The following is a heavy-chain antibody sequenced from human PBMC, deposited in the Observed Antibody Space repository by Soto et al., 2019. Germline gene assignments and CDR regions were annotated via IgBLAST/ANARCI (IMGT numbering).Heavy chain of an antibody. CDR2: ISAYNGNT. V-gene: IGHV1-18*01. Sequence: QVQLVQSGAEVKKPGASVKVSCKASGYTFTSYGISWVRQAPGQGLEWMGWISAYNGNTNYAQKLQGRVTMTTDTSXCTAYMELRSLRSADTAVYYCAREVVRVAGTRWFDPWGQGTLVTVSS. CDR3: AREVVRVAGTRWFDP. CDR1: GYTFTSYG. D-gene: IGHD6-19*01. J-gene: IGHJ5*02.